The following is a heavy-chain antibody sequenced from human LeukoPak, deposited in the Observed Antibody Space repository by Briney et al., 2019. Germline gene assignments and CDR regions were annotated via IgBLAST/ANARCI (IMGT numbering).Heavy chain of an antibody. CDR3: ARRRQQLAY. Sequence: SETLSLTCTVSGVSISIYYWSWIRQPPGKGLEWIGEINHSGSTNYNPSLKSRVTISVDTSKNQFSLKLSSVTAADTAVYYCARRRQQLAYWGQGTLVTVSS. CDR1: GVSISIYY. D-gene: IGHD6-13*01. CDR2: INHSGST. J-gene: IGHJ4*02. V-gene: IGHV4-34*01.